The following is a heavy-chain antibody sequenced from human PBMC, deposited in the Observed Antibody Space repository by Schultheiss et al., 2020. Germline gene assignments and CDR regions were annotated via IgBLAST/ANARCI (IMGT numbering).Heavy chain of an antibody. Sequence: GESLKISCAASGFTFSDYYMSWIRQAPGKGLEWASYISSSSSYTNYADSVKGRFTISRDNAKNSLYLQMNSLRAEDTAVYYCARVVSNIHIDYWGQGTLVTVSS. V-gene: IGHV3-11*06. J-gene: IGHJ4*02. D-gene: IGHD2-21*01. CDR2: ISSSSSYT. CDR3: ARVVSNIHIDY. CDR1: GFTFSDYY.